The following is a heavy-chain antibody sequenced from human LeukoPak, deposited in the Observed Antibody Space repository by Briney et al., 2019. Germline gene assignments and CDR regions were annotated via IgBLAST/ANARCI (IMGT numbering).Heavy chain of an antibody. J-gene: IGHJ5*02. CDR1: GYTFTGYY. Sequence: GASVKVSCKASGYTFTGYYMHWVRQAPGQGLEWMGWINPNSGGTNYAQKFQGRVTMTRDTSISTAYMELSRLRSDDTAVYYCARALPAGYCSSTSCWFDPWGQGTLVTVSS. D-gene: IGHD2-2*01. V-gene: IGHV1-2*02. CDR2: INPNSGGT. CDR3: ARALPAGYCSSTSCWFDP.